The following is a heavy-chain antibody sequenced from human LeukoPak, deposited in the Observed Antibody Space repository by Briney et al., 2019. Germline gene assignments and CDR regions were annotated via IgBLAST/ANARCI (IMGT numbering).Heavy chain of an antibody. D-gene: IGHD2-21*02. J-gene: IGHJ4*02. CDR1: GFTFSSYS. CDR2: ISSSSSTI. CDR3: ARGGDCGGDCYSYYFDY. V-gene: IGHV3-48*04. Sequence: GGSLRLSCAASGFTFSSYSMNWVRQAPGKGLEWVSYISSSSSTIYYADSVKGRFTISRDNAKNSLYLQMNSLRAEDTAVYYCARGGDCGGDCYSYYFDYWGQGTLVTVSS.